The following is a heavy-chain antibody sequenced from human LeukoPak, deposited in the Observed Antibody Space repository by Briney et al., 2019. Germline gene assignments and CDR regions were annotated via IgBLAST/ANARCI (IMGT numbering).Heavy chain of an antibody. CDR3: ARASSGSYLDAFDI. V-gene: IGHV3-11*06. Sequence: GGSLRLSCAASGFIFSDYYMSWIRQAPGKGPEWVSHISSSSSYINYADSVKGRFTISRDNAKNSLYLQMNSLRVEDTAVYYCARASSGSYLDAFDIWGQGTMVTVSS. CDR1: GFIFSDYY. J-gene: IGHJ3*02. CDR2: ISSSSSYI. D-gene: IGHD1-26*01.